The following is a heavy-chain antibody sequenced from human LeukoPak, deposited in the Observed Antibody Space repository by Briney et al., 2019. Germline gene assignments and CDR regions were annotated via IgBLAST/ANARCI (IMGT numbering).Heavy chain of an antibody. CDR1: GGSVSSGSYY. V-gene: IGHV4-61*01. D-gene: IGHD3-9*01. Sequence: KTSETLSLTCTVSGGSVSSGSYYWSWIRQPPGKGLEWIGYIYYSGSTNYNPSLKSRVTISVDTSKNQFSLKLSSVTAADTAVYYCARVTYYDILTGYLYEGDFDYWGQGTLVTVSS. CDR3: ARVTYYDILTGYLYEGDFDY. CDR2: IYYSGST. J-gene: IGHJ4*02.